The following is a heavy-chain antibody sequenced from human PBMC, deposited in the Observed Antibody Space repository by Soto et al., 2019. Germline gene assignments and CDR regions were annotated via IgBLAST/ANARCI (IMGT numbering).Heavy chain of an antibody. J-gene: IGHJ4*02. CDR3: ARSGGGSGWL. Sequence: SETLSLTCTVSGDSVSTGSKYWSWSRQPPGKALEWIAYIYSSGSTNYNPSLKSRVTISRDTSKNQFSLKMTSVTAEDTDVYYCARSGGGSGWLGGQGTLVTVYS. D-gene: IGHD6-19*01. V-gene: IGHV4-61*01. CDR2: IYSSGST. CDR1: GDSVSTGSKY.